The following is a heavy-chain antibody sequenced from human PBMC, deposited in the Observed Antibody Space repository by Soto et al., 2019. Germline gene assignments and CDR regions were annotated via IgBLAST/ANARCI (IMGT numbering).Heavy chain of an antibody. CDR1: GYTFSMSG. CDR3: AREGPRPYYYYGMDV. V-gene: IGHV1-18*01. CDR2: ISGYNGKT. Sequence: QVQLVQSGAEVKKPGASVKVSCKSSGYTFSMSGISWVRQAPGQGLEWMGWISGYNGKTNYEQKFQDRVTMTTDTSTXXAYMXLXXXXXDXXXVXXCAREGPRPYYYYGMDVWGQGTTVTVSS. J-gene: IGHJ6*02.